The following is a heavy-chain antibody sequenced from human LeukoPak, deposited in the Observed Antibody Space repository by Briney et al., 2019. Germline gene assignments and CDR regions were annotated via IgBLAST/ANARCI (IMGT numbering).Heavy chain of an antibody. CDR3: AKDLGSGTADFDY. J-gene: IGHJ4*02. Sequence: GGSLRLSLAASGFTFSSLAMAWVGQPQGRGREGFSAISGSGGSTYYADSVKGRFTISRDNSKNTLYLQMNSLRAEDTAVYYCAKDLGSGTADFDYWGQGTLVTVSS. CDR1: GFTFSSLA. D-gene: IGHD2-15*01. CDR2: ISGSGGST. V-gene: IGHV3-23*01.